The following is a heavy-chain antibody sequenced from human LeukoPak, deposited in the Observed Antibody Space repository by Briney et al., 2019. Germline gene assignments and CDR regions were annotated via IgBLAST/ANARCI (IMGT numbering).Heavy chain of an antibody. D-gene: IGHD4-23*01. CDR1: GGPISSYY. V-gene: IGHV4-59*12. Sequence: SETLSLTCTVSGGPISSYYWSWIRQPPGKGLEWSGYLYYSGSTNYNPSLKSRVTMSVDTSKNQFSLNLTSVTAADTAIYYCARDRDFGSNSGFDYWGQGTLVAVSS. J-gene: IGHJ4*02. CDR3: ARDRDFGSNSGFDY. CDR2: LYYSGST.